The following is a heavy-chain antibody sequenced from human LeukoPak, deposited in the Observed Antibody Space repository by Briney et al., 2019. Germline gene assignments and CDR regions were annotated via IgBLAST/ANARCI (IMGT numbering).Heavy chain of an antibody. Sequence: GGSLRLSCVASGFTFNNYAMTWVRQAPGKGLEWVSAISGSGYSTYYADSVKGRFTISRDNSRNTLYLQMDSLRVEDTAVYYCARDAAYNWNYVDYWGQGTLVTVSS. V-gene: IGHV3-23*01. CDR3: ARDAAYNWNYVDY. CDR1: GFTFNNYA. CDR2: ISGSGYST. J-gene: IGHJ4*02. D-gene: IGHD1-20*01.